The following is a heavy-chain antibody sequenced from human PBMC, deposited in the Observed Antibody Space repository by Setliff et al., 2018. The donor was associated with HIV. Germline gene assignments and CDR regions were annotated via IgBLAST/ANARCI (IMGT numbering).Heavy chain of an antibody. CDR2: IYLGDSDT. Sequence: GESLTISCKGSGSTFANYWIGWVRQMPGKGLEWMGIIYLGDSDTRYSPSFQGQVTISADTSISTTYLQWSSLKASDTAMYFCARHKVPATSTRDAFDIWGQGTMVTVSS. D-gene: IGHD2-15*01. V-gene: IGHV5-51*01. CDR1: GSTFANYW. J-gene: IGHJ3*02. CDR3: ARHKVPATSTRDAFDI.